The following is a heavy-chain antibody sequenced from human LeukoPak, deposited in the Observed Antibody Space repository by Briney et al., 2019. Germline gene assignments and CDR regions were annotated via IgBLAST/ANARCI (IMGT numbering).Heavy chain of an antibody. Sequence: SETLSLTCTVSGGSISSYYWSWIRQPPGKGLEWIGYIYYSGSTNYNPSLKSRVTISVDTSKNQFSLKLSSVTAADTAVYYCARAGYCSSTSCYRHFDYWGQGTLVTVSS. V-gene: IGHV4-59*01. CDR3: ARAGYCSSTSCYRHFDY. D-gene: IGHD2-2*01. CDR2: IYYSGST. J-gene: IGHJ4*02. CDR1: GGSISSYY.